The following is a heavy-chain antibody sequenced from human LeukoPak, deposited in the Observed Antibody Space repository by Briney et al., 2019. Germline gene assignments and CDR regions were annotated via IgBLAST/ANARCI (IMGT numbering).Heavy chain of an antibody. J-gene: IGHJ5*02. D-gene: IGHD5-12*01. CDR2: IRSSSET. CDR1: GFTFSNAW. CDR3: ARDAGNSGYGCDL. Sequence: GGSLRLSCAASGFTFSNAWMNWVRQAPGKGLEWVSHIRSSSETFYADSVKGRFTISRDNARNSLYLQMNNLRGEDTAIYYCARDAGNSGYGCDLWGQGTLVTVSS. V-gene: IGHV3-69-1*01.